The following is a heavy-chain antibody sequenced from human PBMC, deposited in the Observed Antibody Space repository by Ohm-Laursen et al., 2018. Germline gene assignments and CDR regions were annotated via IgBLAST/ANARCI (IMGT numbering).Heavy chain of an antibody. CDR2: IGTAGDT. Sequence: SLRLSCAASGFTFSSYDMHWVRQATGKGLEWVSAIGTAGDTYYPGSVKGRFTISRENAKNSLYLQMNSLRAGDTAVYYCARGGYCGGDCYHNYYYGMDVWGQGTTVTVSS. J-gene: IGHJ6*02. CDR3: ARGGYCGGDCYHNYYYGMDV. D-gene: IGHD2-21*02. V-gene: IGHV3-13*01. CDR1: GFTFSSYD.